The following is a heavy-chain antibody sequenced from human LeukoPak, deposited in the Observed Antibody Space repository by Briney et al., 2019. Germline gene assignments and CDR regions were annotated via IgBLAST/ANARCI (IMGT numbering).Heavy chain of an antibody. Sequence: GGSLRLSCAASGFTFSSYSMNWVRQAPGKGLEWVSSISSSSSYIYYADSVKGRFTISRDNAKNSLYLQTNSLRAEDTAVYYCARALAYCGGDCYSGAFDIWGQGTMVTVSS. CDR3: ARALAYCGGDCYSGAFDI. D-gene: IGHD2-21*02. V-gene: IGHV3-21*01. CDR2: ISSSSSYI. J-gene: IGHJ3*02. CDR1: GFTFSSYS.